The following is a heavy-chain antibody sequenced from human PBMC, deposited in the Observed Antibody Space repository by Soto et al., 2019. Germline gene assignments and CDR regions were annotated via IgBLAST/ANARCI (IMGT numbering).Heavy chain of an antibody. Sequence: AVGSLRLSCACSVFAFSGSTIHCVRHSSGKGLEWVGRIRSKANSYATAYAAAVKGRFIISRDDSETTAYLQMNSLKIEDTAVYYCIRENYVSYHGMQVWGQGPKGNGS. CDR3: IRENYVSYHGMQV. CDR1: VFAFSGST. V-gene: IGHV3-73*01. J-gene: IGHJ6*02. CDR2: IRSKANSYAT. D-gene: IGHD1-7*01.